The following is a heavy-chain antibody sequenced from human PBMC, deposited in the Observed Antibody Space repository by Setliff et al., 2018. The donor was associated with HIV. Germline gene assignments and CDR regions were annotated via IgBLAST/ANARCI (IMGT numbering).Heavy chain of an antibody. D-gene: IGHD3-9*01. CDR2: IHSSGST. CDR1: GGSISSYY. J-gene: IGHJ1*01. V-gene: IGHV4-4*09. CDR3: AREAEQDYDVVTETLVEGAYIQF. Sequence: SETLSLTCTVSGGSISSYYWSWIRQPPGKGLEWIGNIHSSGSTNYNPSLKSRVTISVDTSKNQFSLKLTSVTAADTAVYYCAREAEQDYDVVTETLVEGAYIQFWGQGSLVTVSS.